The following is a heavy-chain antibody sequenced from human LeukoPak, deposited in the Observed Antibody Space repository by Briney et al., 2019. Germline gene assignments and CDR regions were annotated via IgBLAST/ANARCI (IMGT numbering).Heavy chain of an antibody. Sequence: GGSLRLSCAASGFTFSSYSMNWARQAPGKGLEWVSYISSSSSTIYYADSVKGRFTISRDNAKNSLYLQMNSLRDEDTAVYYCATDYGDYPGNYYYGMDVWGQGTTVTVSS. CDR2: ISSSSSTI. J-gene: IGHJ6*02. CDR1: GFTFSSYS. CDR3: ATDYGDYPGNYYYGMDV. D-gene: IGHD4-17*01. V-gene: IGHV3-48*02.